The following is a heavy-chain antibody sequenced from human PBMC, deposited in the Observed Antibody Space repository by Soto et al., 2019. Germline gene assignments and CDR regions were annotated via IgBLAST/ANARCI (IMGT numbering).Heavy chain of an antibody. CDR1: GGSISSGGYY. D-gene: IGHD6-13*01. J-gene: IGHJ6*02. CDR2: IYYSGST. V-gene: IGHV4-31*03. CDR3: ARVILAAAIDYYGMDG. Sequence: PSETLSLTCTVSGGSISSGGYYWSWIRQHPGKGLEWIGYIYYSGSTYYNPSLKSRVTISVDTSKNQFSLKLSSVTAADTAVYYCARVILAAAIDYYGMDGWGQGTTVTV.